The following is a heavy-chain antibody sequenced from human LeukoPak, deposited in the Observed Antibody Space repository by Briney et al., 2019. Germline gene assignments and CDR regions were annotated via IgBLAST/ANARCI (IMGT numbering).Heavy chain of an antibody. J-gene: IGHJ5*02. CDR1: GGTFSSYA. Sequence: GSSVKVSCKASGGTFSSYAISWVRQAPGQGLEWMGGIIPIFGTANYAQKFQGRVTITADESTSTAYMELSSLRSEDTAVYYCARTPFPNYYGSASPPDNWFDPWGQGTLVTVSS. V-gene: IGHV1-69*01. D-gene: IGHD3-10*01. CDR2: IIPIFGTA. CDR3: ARTPFPNYYGSASPPDNWFDP.